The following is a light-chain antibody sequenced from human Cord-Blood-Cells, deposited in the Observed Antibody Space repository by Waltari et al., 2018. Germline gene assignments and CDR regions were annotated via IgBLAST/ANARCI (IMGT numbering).Light chain of an antibody. CDR3: AAWDDSLSGPWV. CDR2: RNN. J-gene: IGLJ3*02. V-gene: IGLV1-47*01. CDR1: SSNIGSNY. Sequence: QSVLTQPPSASGTPGQRVTISCSGSSSNIGSNYVYWYQQLPGTAPKPLNDRNNRRPAVVPDRFAGSKSGTSASLAIGGLRSEDEADYYCAAWDDSLSGPWVFGGGTKLTVL.